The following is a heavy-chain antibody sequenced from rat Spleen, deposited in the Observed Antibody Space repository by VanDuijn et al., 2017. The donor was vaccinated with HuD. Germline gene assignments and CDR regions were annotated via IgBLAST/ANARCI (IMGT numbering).Heavy chain of an antibody. CDR1: GYSITSNY. CDR2: ISYSGST. D-gene: IGHD1-10*01. J-gene: IGHJ2*01. V-gene: IGHV3-1*01. CDR3: ARSLGRVYNNYFDY. Sequence: EVQLQESGPGLVKPSQSLYLTCSVTGYSITSNYWGWIRKFPGNKMEWIGHISYSGSTSYNPSLKSRSSITRDTSRNQFFLQLNPVTTEDTATYYCARSLGRVYNNYFDYWGQGVMVTVSS.